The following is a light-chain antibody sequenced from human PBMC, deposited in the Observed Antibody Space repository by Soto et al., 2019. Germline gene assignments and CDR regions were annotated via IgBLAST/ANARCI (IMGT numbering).Light chain of an antibody. CDR1: QSIATY. J-gene: IGKJ3*01. V-gene: IGKV1-39*01. CDR3: QQSYSTVFT. Sequence: DIQMTQSPSSLSASVGDRVTITCRASQSIATYLSWYQQKPGKAPQLLINAAFTLQSGVPSRFSGGGSGTDFTLTISSLQSEDFATYYCQQSYSTVFTFGPGTKVDIK. CDR2: AAF.